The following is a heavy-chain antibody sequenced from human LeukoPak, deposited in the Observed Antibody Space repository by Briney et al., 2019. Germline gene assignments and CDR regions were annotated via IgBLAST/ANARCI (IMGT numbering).Heavy chain of an antibody. CDR2: SNAGNGNT. V-gene: IGHV1-3*01. CDR3: AREGTRSCSSSSCYEDS. D-gene: IGHD2-15*01. CDR1: GYTFTSYA. Sequence: ASVKVSCKASGYTFTSYAMHWVRQAPGQRLEWMGWSNAGNGNTKYSQKFRGRVTITADKSTNTAYMELSSLRSEDSAVYYCAREGTRSCSSSSCYEDSWGQGTLVTVSS. J-gene: IGHJ4*02.